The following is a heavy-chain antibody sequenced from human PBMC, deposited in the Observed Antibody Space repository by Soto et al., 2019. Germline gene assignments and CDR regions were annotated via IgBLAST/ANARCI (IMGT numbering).Heavy chain of an antibody. D-gene: IGHD2-21*01. CDR2: MNAGNGNT. CDR1: GYTFNIYA. V-gene: IGHV1-3*01. CDR3: ARDCTYCGGDTGREAFDF. J-gene: IGHJ3*01. Sequence: QVRLEQSGADVKTPGASVKVSCQASGYTFNIYAIHWVRQAPGQRPEWMGWMNAGNGNTEYSPKFHGRVTMTRDRYARAAYMELSGLTSEDTAVYYCARDCTYCGGDTGREAFDFWGQGTMVTVS.